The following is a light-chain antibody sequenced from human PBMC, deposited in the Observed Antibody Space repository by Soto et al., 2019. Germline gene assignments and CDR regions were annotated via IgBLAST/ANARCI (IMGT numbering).Light chain of an antibody. V-gene: IGLV2-14*01. CDR3: SSSTTSSTLV. CDR1: KSDVGGYNY. CDR2: AVS. J-gene: IGLJ3*02. Sequence: QSALTQPASVSGSLGQSITISCTGTKSDVGGYNYVSWYQHHPGKAPRLLINAVSNRPSGISNRFSGSKSGNVASLTISGLQAEDEAEYYCSSSTTSSTLVFGGGTKLTVL.